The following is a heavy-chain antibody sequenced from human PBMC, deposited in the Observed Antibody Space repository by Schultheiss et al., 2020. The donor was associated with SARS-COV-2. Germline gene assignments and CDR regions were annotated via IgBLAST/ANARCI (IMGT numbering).Heavy chain of an antibody. CDR1: GFTFSSYA. Sequence: SCAASGFTFSSYAMHWVRQAPGKGLEWVAVISYDGSNKYYADSVKGRFTISRDNSKNTLYLQMNSLRAEDTAVYYCARDYYYDSSGYILDYWGQGTLVTVSS. CDR2: ISYDGSNK. CDR3: ARDYYYDSSGYILDY. V-gene: IGHV3-30*01. J-gene: IGHJ4*02. D-gene: IGHD3-22*01.